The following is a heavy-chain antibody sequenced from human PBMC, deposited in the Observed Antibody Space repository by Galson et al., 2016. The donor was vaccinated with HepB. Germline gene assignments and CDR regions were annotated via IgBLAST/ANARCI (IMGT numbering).Heavy chain of an antibody. CDR2: ISVTSTYT. D-gene: IGHD2-21*02. Sequence: SLRLSCAASGFTFSDYYMSWIRQAPGKGLEWVSYISVTSTYTNYADSVKGRFTVSRDSAKNSLYLQMNALRAEDTAIYYCARDRGSYCGGDCSDYYFDYWGQGTLVTVSS. CDR3: ARDRGSYCGGDCSDYYFDY. V-gene: IGHV3-11*06. J-gene: IGHJ4*02. CDR1: GFTFSDYY.